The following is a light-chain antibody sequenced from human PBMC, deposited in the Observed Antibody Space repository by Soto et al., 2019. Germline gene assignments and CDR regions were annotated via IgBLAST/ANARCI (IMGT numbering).Light chain of an antibody. CDR3: QHRSNWPPMYT. J-gene: IGKJ2*01. V-gene: IGKV3-11*01. CDR2: DTS. Sequence: EIVLTQSPATLSLSPGERATLSCRASQSVGGFLAWYQQKSGQAPRLLIYDTSKRATGIPARFSGSGSGTDFTLTSSSLEPEDFAIYHCQHRSNWPPMYTFGQGTKLEIK. CDR1: QSVGGF.